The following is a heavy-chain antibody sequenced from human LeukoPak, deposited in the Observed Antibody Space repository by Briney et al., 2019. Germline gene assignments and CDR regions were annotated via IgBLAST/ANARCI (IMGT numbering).Heavy chain of an antibody. J-gene: IGHJ4*02. CDR3: ATDDFAY. V-gene: IGHV3-7*01. CDR1: GFTFSNYW. CDR2: IKPEGSEK. Sequence: GGSLRLSCAASGFTFSNYWMTWVRQAPGKGLEWVATIKPEGSEKFYVDSVKGRFTISRDNARNSLYLQMNTLRAEDTAVYYCATDDFAYWGQETLVTVSS.